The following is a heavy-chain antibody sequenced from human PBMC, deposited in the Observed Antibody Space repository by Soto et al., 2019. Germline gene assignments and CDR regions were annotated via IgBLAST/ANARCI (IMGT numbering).Heavy chain of an antibody. Sequence: GASVKVSCKASGYTFTSYDINWARQATGQGLEWMGWMNPNSGNTGYAQKFQGRVTMTRNTSISTAYMELSSLRSEDTAVYYCARGYYYDSGIDYWGQGTLVTVSS. CDR2: MNPNSGNT. D-gene: IGHD3-22*01. J-gene: IGHJ4*02. V-gene: IGHV1-8*01. CDR3: ARGYYYDSGIDY. CDR1: GYTFTSYD.